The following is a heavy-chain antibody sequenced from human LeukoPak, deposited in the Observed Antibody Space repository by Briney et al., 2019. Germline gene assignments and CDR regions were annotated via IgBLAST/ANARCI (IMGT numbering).Heavy chain of an antibody. V-gene: IGHV1-24*01. Sequence: ASVKVSCKVSGYTLTELSMHWVRQAPGKGLEWMGGFDPEDGETIYAQKFQGRVTMTEDTSTDTAYMELSSLRSEDTAVYYCATGVLRYSPLGFDPWGQGTLVTASS. J-gene: IGHJ5*02. CDR1: GYTLTELS. CDR2: FDPEDGET. D-gene: IGHD3-9*01. CDR3: ATGVLRYSPLGFDP.